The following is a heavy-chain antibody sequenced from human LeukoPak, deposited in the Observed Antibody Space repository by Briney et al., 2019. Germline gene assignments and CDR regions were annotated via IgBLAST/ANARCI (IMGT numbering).Heavy chain of an antibody. CDR1: GGTFSSYA. Sequence: ASVKVSCKASGGTFSSYAISWVRQAPGQGLEWMGRIIPILGIANYAQKFQGRVTITADKSTSTAYMELSSLRSEDTAVYYCAQYCSSTSCYLDYWGQGTLVTVSS. J-gene: IGHJ4*02. CDR2: IIPILGIA. D-gene: IGHD2-2*01. CDR3: AQYCSSTSCYLDY. V-gene: IGHV1-69*04.